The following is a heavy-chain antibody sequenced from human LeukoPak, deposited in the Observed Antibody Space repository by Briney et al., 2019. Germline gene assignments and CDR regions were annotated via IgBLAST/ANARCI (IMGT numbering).Heavy chain of an antibody. D-gene: IGHD4-23*01. Sequence: SQTLSLTCAISGDSVSTNSAAWNWIRQSPSRGLEWLGRTYFRSKWYNEYAVSVKSRITINPDTSRNQFSLHLNFVTPEDTAVYYCVRGVTAHYDSWGQGTLVTVSS. CDR1: GDSVSTNSAA. J-gene: IGHJ4*02. V-gene: IGHV6-1*01. CDR2: TYFRSKWYN. CDR3: VRGVTAHYDS.